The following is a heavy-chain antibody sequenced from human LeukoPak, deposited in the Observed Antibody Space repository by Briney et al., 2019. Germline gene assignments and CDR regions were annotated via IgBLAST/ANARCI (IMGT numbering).Heavy chain of an antibody. CDR3: ARDLGGGGGY. D-gene: IGHD3-16*01. J-gene: IGHJ4*02. V-gene: IGHV3-74*01. Sequence: HAGGSLRLSCAASGFTFSANWMHWVRQAPGKGLVWVSRVNSDGSNTIYADSVKGRFTISRDNSKNTLYLQMNSLRSEDTAVYYCARDLGGGGGYWGQGTLVTVSS. CDR2: VNSDGSNT. CDR1: GFTFSANW.